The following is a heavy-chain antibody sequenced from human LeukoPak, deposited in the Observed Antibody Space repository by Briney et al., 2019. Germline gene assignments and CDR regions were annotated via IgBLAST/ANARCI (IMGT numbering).Heavy chain of an antibody. V-gene: IGHV3-7*01. CDR3: ARDVVGSLDY. CDR1: GFTFSTYW. CDR2: IKGDESAR. J-gene: IGHJ4*02. Sequence: GSLRLSCAASGFTFSTYWMAWVRQAPGKGLEWVANIKGDESARHRADSVKGRFTISRDNTQNSVYLQMSSLRGEDTAVYYCARDVVGSLDYWGQGTLVTVSS. D-gene: IGHD1-26*01.